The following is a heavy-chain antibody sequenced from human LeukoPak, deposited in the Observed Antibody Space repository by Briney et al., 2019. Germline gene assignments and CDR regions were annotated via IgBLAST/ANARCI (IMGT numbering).Heavy chain of an antibody. Sequence: GGSLRLSCAASGFTFSSYAMSWVRQAPGKGLEWGSAISGSGGSTYYADSVKGRFTISRDNSKNTLFLQMNSLRAEDTAVYYCAKGRYYYDSSDAFDIWGQGTMVTVSS. CDR1: GFTFSSYA. V-gene: IGHV3-23*01. CDR3: AKGRYYYDSSDAFDI. CDR2: ISGSGGST. D-gene: IGHD3-22*01. J-gene: IGHJ3*02.